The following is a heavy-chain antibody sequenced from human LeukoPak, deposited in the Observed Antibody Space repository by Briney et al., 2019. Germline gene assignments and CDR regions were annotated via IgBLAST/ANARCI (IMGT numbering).Heavy chain of an antibody. V-gene: IGHV4-34*01. CDR2: INHSGST. J-gene: IGHJ4*02. Sequence: SETLSLTCAVYGGSFSDYYWSWIRQAPGKGLGWIGEINHSGSTNYNPSLKSRVTISVDMSKNQFSLKLKFVTAADTALYYCARAGWFGQLYGPLDYWGQGTLVTVSS. CDR1: GGSFSDYY. CDR3: ARAGWFGQLYGPLDY. D-gene: IGHD3-10*01.